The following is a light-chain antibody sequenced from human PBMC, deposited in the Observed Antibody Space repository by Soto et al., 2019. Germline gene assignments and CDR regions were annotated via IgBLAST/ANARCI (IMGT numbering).Light chain of an antibody. J-gene: IGKJ1*01. Sequence: DIQMTQSPSTLSGSVGDRVTITCRASQTISSWLAWYQQKPGKAPKLLIYKASTLKSGVPSRFSGSGSGTEFTLTIISLQPDDFASYYCQHYNSYSEAFGQGTKVDSK. CDR1: QTISSW. V-gene: IGKV1-5*03. CDR3: QHYNSYSEA. CDR2: KAS.